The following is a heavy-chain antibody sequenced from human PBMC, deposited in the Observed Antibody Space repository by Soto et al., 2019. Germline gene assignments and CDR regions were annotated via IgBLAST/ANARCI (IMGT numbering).Heavy chain of an antibody. Sequence: QITLKESGPTLVKPTQTLTLTCTFSGFSLPTDRVGVGWIRQPPGKALEWLAVIYWDDTKTYRPSLKSRLTITKDTSKNQVALTMTDMDPVDTATYYSAHASRGRSLYWGQGTLVTVSS. D-gene: IGHD1-26*01. CDR3: AHASRGRSLY. V-gene: IGHV2-5*02. CDR1: GFSLPTDRVG. CDR2: IYWDDTK. J-gene: IGHJ4*02.